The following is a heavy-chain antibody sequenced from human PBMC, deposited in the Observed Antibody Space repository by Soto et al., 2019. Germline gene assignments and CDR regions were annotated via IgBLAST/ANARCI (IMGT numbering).Heavy chain of an antibody. V-gene: IGHV4-30-2*06. CDR3: GTSYGSARYTY. Sequence: SETLSLTCVVSGGSVSSGGYSWSWIRQSPEKGLEWIGYIYHTGNAYYTPSLKSRVTISLDKSKNQFSLKLTSLTAADTAVYYCGTSYGSARYTYWGRGTQDTVSS. CDR2: IYHTGNA. J-gene: IGHJ4*02. D-gene: IGHD1-1*01. CDR1: GGSVSSGGYS.